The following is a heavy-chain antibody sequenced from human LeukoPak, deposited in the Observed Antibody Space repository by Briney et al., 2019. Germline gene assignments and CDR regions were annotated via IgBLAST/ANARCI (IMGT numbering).Heavy chain of an antibody. CDR3: ARDRQQLVRYYYMDV. CDR1: GYTFTGYY. D-gene: IGHD6-13*01. J-gene: IGHJ6*03. Sequence: ASVKVSCKASGYTFTGYYMHWVRQAPGQGLEWMGWINPNSGGTNYAQKFQGRVTMTRDTSISTAYMELSRLRSDDTAVYYCARDRQQLVRYYYMDVWGKGTTVTVSS. CDR2: INPNSGGT. V-gene: IGHV1-2*02.